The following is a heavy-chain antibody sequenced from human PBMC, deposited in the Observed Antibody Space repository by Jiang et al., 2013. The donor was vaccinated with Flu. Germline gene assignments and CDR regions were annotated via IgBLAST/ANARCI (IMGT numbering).Heavy chain of an antibody. D-gene: IGHD6-19*01. V-gene: IGHV1-18*04. J-gene: IGHJ4*02. CDR2: ISAYNGNT. CDR1: GYTFTSYG. CDR3: GRDPLEYSSGWYGGGLDY. Sequence: AEVKKPGASVKVSCKASGYTFTSYGINWVRQAPGQGLEWMGWISAYNGNTKYAQKLHGRVTMTTDTSTSTAYVELRSLRSDDTAVYYCGRDPLEYSSGWYGGGLDYWGQGTLVTVSS.